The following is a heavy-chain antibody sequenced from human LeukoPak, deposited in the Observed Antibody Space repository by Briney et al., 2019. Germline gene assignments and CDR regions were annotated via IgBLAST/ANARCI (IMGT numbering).Heavy chain of an antibody. V-gene: IGHV3-21*01. Sequence: PGGSLRLSCAASGFTFSSFSMNWVRQAPGKGLEWVSSIYSTTTYIYYADSVKGRFTISRDNAENSLYLQMNSLRAEDTAVYYCVRDQFIHAFDIWGQGTMVTVSS. CDR3: VRDQFIHAFDI. J-gene: IGHJ3*02. CDR2: IYSTTTYI. D-gene: IGHD5-24*01. CDR1: GFTFSSFS.